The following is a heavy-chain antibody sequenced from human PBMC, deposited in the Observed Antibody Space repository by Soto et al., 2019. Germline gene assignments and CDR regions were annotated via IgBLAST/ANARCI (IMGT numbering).Heavy chain of an antibody. V-gene: IGHV3-74*01. D-gene: IGHD2-21*01. J-gene: IGHJ6*02. Sequence: EVQLEESGGGLVQRGGSLRLSCAASGFIFSSYWMHWVRQVPGKGLVWASRISSDGSSTSYADSVKGRFTISRDNAKNTLFLQMNSLRAEDTAVYYCARVPVVTHYYGMDVWGQGTTVTVSS. CDR3: ARVPVVTHYYGMDV. CDR1: GFIFSSYW. CDR2: ISSDGSST.